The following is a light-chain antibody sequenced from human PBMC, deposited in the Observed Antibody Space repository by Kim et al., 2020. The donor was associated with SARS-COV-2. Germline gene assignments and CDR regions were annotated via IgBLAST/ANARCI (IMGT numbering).Light chain of an antibody. CDR2: GAS. Sequence: EIVMMQSPVTLSVSPGERATLSCRASQSVSSNLAWYQQKPGQAPRLLVYGASSRATGVPARFSGSASGTEFTLTISSLQSEDFAVYYCQQYNDWPQTFGQGTKVDIK. V-gene: IGKV3-15*01. CDR1: QSVSSN. J-gene: IGKJ1*01. CDR3: QQYNDWPQT.